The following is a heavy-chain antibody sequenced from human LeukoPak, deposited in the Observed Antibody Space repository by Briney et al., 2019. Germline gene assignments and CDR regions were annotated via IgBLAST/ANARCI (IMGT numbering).Heavy chain of an antibody. CDR2: IIPILGIA. D-gene: IGHD1-1*01. Sequence: SVKVSCKASGGTFSSYAISWARQAPGQGLEWMGRIIPILGIANYAQKFQGRVTITADKSTSTAYMELSSLRSEDTAVYYCAKGLGTTKHDAFDIWGQGTMVIVSS. J-gene: IGHJ3*02. CDR3: AKGLGTTKHDAFDI. V-gene: IGHV1-69*04. CDR1: GGTFSSYA.